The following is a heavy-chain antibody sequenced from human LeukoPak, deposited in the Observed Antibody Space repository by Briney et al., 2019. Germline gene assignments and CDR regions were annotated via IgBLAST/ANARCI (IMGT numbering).Heavy chain of an antibody. CDR1: GYSISSGYY. Sequence: SETLSLTCTVSGYSISSGYYWGCIRQPPGKGLEWIGSIYYSGSTYYNPSLKSRVTISVDTSKNQFSLKLSSVTAADTAVYYCARGVRFGVPGPWGQGTLVTVSS. CDR3: ARGVRFGVPGP. CDR2: IYYSGST. J-gene: IGHJ5*02. V-gene: IGHV4-38-2*02. D-gene: IGHD3-3*01.